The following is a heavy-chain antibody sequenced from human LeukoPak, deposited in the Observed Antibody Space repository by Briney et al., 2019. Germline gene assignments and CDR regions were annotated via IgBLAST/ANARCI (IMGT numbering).Heavy chain of an antibody. Sequence: ASVKVSCKSSGYTFTGYYMHWVRQAPGQGLEWMGWINPNSGGTNYAQKFQGRVTMTRDTSISTAYMELSRLRSDDTAVYYCARDLKLLWFGESRGPFDYWGQGTLVTVSS. CDR2: INPNSGGT. D-gene: IGHD3-10*01. CDR3: ARDLKLLWFGESRGPFDY. CDR1: GYTFTGYY. V-gene: IGHV1-2*02. J-gene: IGHJ4*02.